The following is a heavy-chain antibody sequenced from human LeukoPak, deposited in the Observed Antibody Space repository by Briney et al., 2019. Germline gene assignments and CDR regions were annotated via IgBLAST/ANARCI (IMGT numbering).Heavy chain of an antibody. CDR2: INTNTGNP. D-gene: IGHD4-17*01. CDR1: GYTFTSYA. J-gene: IGHJ3*02. Sequence: ASVKVSCKASGYTFTSYAMNWVRQAPGQGLEWMGWINTNTGNPTYAQGFTGRFVFSLDTSVSTAYLQISSLKAEDTAVYYCARSMTTVTTGAFDIWGQGTMVTVSS. V-gene: IGHV7-4-1*02. CDR3: ARSMTTVTTGAFDI.